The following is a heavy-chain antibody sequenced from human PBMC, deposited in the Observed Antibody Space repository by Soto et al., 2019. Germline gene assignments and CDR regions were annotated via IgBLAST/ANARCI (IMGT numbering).Heavy chain of an antibody. V-gene: IGHV3-33*01. CDR1: GFTFSSYG. J-gene: IGHJ6*01. CDR2: IWYDGSNK. CDR3: ARDYSSSSAYYYYGMDV. Sequence: RLSCAASGFTFSSYGMHWVRQAPGKGLEWVAVIWYDGSNKYYADSVKGRFTISRDNSKNTLYLQMNSLRAEDTAVYYCARDYSSSSAYYYYGMDVWGQGTTVTVSS. D-gene: IGHD6-6*01.